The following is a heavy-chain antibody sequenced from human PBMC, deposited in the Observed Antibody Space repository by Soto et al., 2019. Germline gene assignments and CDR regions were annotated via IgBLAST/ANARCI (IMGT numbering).Heavy chain of an antibody. CDR3: ASRDYDILTGNFDY. CDR2: IIPIFGTA. J-gene: IGHJ4*02. CDR1: GGTFSSYA. D-gene: IGHD3-9*01. V-gene: IGHV1-69*13. Sequence: SVKVSCKASGGTFSSYAISWVRQAPGQGLEWMGGIIPIFGTANHAQKFQGRVTITADESTSTAYMELSSLRSEDTAVYYCASRDYDILTGNFDYWGQGTLVTVS.